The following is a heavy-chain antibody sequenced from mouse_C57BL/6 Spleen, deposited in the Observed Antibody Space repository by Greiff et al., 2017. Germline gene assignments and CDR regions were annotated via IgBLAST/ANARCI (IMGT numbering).Heavy chain of an antibody. CDR3: ARRGARAMDY. J-gene: IGHJ4*01. V-gene: IGHV1-64*01. CDR1: GYTFTSYW. CDR2: IHPNSGGT. Sequence: QVQLQQPGAELVKPGASVKLSCKASGYTFTSYWMHWVKQRPGQGLEWIGMIHPNSGGTNYNEKFKGKATLTVDKSSSTAYMQLSSLTSEDSAVYYCARRGARAMDYWGQGTSVTVSS.